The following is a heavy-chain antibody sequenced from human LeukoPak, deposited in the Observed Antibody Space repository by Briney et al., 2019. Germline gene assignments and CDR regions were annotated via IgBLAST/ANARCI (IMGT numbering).Heavy chain of an antibody. D-gene: IGHD6-13*01. J-gene: IGHJ4*02. CDR3: AREGVAAARAFDY. CDR1: GGSISSGSYY. CDR2: IYTSGST. Sequence: PSETLSLTCTVSGGSISSGSYYWSWIRQPAGKGLEWIGRIYTSGSTNYNPSLKSRVTISVDTSKNQFSPKLSSVTAADTAVYYCAREGVAAARAFDYWGQGTLVTVSS. V-gene: IGHV4-61*02.